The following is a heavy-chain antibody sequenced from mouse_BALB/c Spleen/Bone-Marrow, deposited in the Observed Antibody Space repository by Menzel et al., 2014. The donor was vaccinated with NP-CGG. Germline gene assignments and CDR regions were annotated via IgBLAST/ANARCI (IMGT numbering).Heavy chain of an antibody. Sequence: QVQLQQSGAELMKPGASVKISCKATGYTFSSYWIEWVKQRPGHGLEWIGEILPGSGSTNYNEKFKGKATFTADTSSNTAIMQPSRRTSEDSAVYYWEGGGGGGGYWYFDVWGAGTTVTVSS. CDR1: GYTFSSYW. V-gene: IGHV1-9*01. J-gene: IGHJ1*01. CDR3: EGGGGGGGYWYFDV. CDR2: ILPGSGST.